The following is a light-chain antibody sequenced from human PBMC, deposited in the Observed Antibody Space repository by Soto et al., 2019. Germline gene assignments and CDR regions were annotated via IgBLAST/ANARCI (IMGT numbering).Light chain of an antibody. J-gene: IGLJ7*01. CDR3: IAWDDSVKGPV. CDR1: SSNIGRNA. CDR2: SHD. V-gene: IGLV1-44*01. Sequence: QSVLTQPPSASGTPGQRVIISCCGSSSNIGRNAVNWSQQVPGTAPKLLIYSHDQRPSGVPDRFSGSKSGTSASLAISGLQSEDEANYYCIAWDDSVKGPVFGGGTQLTVL.